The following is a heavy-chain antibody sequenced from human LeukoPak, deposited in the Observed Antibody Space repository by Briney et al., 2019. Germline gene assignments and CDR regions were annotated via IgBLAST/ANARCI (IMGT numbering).Heavy chain of an antibody. V-gene: IGHV3-33*01. CDR2: IWYDGSNK. Sequence: GGSLRLSCAASGFTFSSYGMHWVRQAPGKGLEWVAVIWYDGSNKYYADSVKGRFTISRDNSKNTLYLQMDSLRAEDTAVYYCARGHSSSWSYFEYWGQGTLVTVSS. J-gene: IGHJ4*02. CDR1: GFTFSSYG. D-gene: IGHD6-13*01. CDR3: ARGHSSSWSYFEY.